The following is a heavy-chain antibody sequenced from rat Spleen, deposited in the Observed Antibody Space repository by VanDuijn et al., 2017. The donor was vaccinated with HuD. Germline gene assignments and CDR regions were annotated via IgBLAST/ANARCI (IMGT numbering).Heavy chain of an antibody. Sequence: EVQLVESGGGLVQPGGSLKLSCVASGFTFNNYWMTWIRQAPGKGLEWVAAITNASGRTYYPDSVKGRFTISRENAKSTLYLQMNSLRSEDTATYYCARPDGYTYVMDAWGQGASVTVSS. CDR1: GFTFNNYW. J-gene: IGHJ4*01. CDR3: ARPDGYTYVMDA. D-gene: IGHD1-4*01. V-gene: IGHV5-31*01. CDR2: ITNASGRT.